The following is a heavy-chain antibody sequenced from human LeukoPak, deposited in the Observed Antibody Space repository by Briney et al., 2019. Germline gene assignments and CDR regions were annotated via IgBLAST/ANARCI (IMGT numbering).Heavy chain of an antibody. D-gene: IGHD6-6*01. CDR1: GFTFSSYE. CDR3: ARISRVPSSSYYYYYMDV. J-gene: IGHJ6*03. CDR2: ISSSGSTI. V-gene: IGHV3-48*03. Sequence: GGSLRLSCAASGFTFSSYEMNWVRQAPGKGLEWVSYISSSGSTIYYADSVKGRFTISRDNAKNSLYLQMNSLRAEDTAVYYCARISRVPSSSYYYYYMDVWGKGTTVTVSS.